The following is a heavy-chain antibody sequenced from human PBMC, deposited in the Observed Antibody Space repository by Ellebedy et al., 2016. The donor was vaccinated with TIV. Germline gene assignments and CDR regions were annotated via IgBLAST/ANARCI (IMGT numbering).Heavy chain of an antibody. Sequence: GESLKISCVGAGLTFSRNWMSWVRQAPGKGLEWVASIKQDGSETYYMDPVKGRFTISRDNAKNSLLLQMNSLRPEDTAVYYCARGRLFDLWGQGTLVTVSS. J-gene: IGHJ5*02. V-gene: IGHV3-7*01. CDR1: GLTFSRNW. CDR3: ARGRLFDL. CDR2: IKQDGSET.